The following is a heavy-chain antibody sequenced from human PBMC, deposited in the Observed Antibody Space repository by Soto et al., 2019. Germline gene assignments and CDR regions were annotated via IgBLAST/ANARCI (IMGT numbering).Heavy chain of an antibody. D-gene: IGHD3-16*01. V-gene: IGHV4-4*07. CDR3: ARTVGAAYYFDF. J-gene: IGHJ4*02. CDR2: IWTSGST. Sequence: QVQLQESGPGLVKPSETLSLTCNVSGDSMSKYYWSWVRQPAGKGLEWIGRIWTSGSTNYNPSLKSRGTMSIDTSNKHSSLDLKSVTAADTAVYYCARTVGAAYYFDFWGQGVLVTVSS. CDR1: GDSMSKYY.